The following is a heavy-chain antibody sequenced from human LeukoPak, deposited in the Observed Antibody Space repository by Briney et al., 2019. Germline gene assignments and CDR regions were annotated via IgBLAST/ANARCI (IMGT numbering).Heavy chain of an antibody. CDR2: ISYDGSNE. J-gene: IGHJ5*02. CDR3: ALSSGWYCGLDP. CDR1: GFTFNSYG. Sequence: GGSLPETLAASGFTFNSYGSHWVRQAPGKGLEWVAVISYDGSNEYFADSVKGRSTISRDNAKNTLYLQMNSLRAEDTAVYYCALSSGWYCGLDPWGQ. V-gene: IGHV3-30*03. D-gene: IGHD6-19*01.